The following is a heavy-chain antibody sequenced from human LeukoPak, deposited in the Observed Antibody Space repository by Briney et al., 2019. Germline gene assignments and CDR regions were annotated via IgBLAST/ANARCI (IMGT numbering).Heavy chain of an antibody. CDR2: IIQTSGGATT. V-gene: IGHV3-15*01. CDR3: ATGFSTATHVFY. J-gene: IGHJ4*02. D-gene: IGHD3-3*02. CDR1: GFTFSSAW. Sequence: GGSLRLSCAASGFTFSSAWMTWVRQAPGKGLEGVGRIIQTSGGATTEYAAPVKGTFTISRDDSTNTLYLQMYSLKTEHTVVYYCATGFSTATHVFYWGQGTLVTVSS.